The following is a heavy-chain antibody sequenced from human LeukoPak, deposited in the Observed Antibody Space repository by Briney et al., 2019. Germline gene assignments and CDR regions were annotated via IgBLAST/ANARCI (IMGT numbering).Heavy chain of an antibody. D-gene: IGHD6-13*01. V-gene: IGHV4-59*08. CDR3: ARHGGSWTLDY. Sequence: SETLSLTCTISGDSIGSYYWTWIRQPPGKGLEWIGYIDYSGSTNYNPSFKSRVTMSVDTSKNQFSLKLSSVTAADTAVYFCARHGGSWTLDYWGQGTLVTVSS. CDR1: GDSIGSYY. J-gene: IGHJ4*02. CDR2: IDYSGST.